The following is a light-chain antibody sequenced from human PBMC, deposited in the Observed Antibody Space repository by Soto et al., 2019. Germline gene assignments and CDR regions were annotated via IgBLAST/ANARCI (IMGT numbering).Light chain of an antibody. J-gene: IGLJ2*01. CDR1: SSNIGNNY. CDR2: ENN. V-gene: IGLV1-51*02. Sequence: QSVLTQPPSVSAAPGQKVTISCSGSSSNIGNNYVSWYQQLPGTAPKLLIYENNKRPSGIPERFSGSKSGTSATLGITGLQTGDEADYYCGTWDSSLSVVVFGGGTKLTVL. CDR3: GTWDSSLSVVV.